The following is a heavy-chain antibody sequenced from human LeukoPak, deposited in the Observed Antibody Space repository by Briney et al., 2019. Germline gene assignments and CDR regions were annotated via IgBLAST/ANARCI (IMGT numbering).Heavy chain of an antibody. D-gene: IGHD3-22*01. CDR3: AREPSDSYYDSSGYSIGYYGMDV. CDR1: GYTFTSYG. J-gene: IGHJ6*02. Sequence: ASVKVSCKASGYTFTSYGISWVRQAPGQGLEWMGWISAYNGNTNYAQKLQGRVTMTTDTSTSTAYMELRSLRSDDTAVYYCAREPSDSYYDSSGYSIGYYGMDVWGQGTTVTVSS. CDR2: ISAYNGNT. V-gene: IGHV1-18*01.